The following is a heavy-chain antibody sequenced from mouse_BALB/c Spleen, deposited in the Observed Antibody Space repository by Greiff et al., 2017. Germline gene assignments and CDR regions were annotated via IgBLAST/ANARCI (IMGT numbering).Heavy chain of an antibody. V-gene: IGHV5-4*02. CDR2: ISDGGSYT. CDR3: ASPGNWDRVYYAMDY. CDR1: GFTFSDYY. Sequence: EVHLVESGGGLVKPGGSLKLSCAASGFTFSDYYMYWVRQTPEKRLEWVATISDGGSYTYYPDSVKGRFTISRDNAKNNLYLQMSSLKSEDTAMYYCASPGNWDRVYYAMDYWGQGTSVTVSS. J-gene: IGHJ4*01. D-gene: IGHD4-1*01.